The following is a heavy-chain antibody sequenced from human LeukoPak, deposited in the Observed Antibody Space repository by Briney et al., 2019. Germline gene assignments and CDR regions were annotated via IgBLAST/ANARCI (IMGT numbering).Heavy chain of an antibody. CDR1: GYTFTSYD. CDR3: ARGPSITIFGVVIILGAYYYYIDD. V-gene: IGHV1-8*01. Sequence: ASVKVSCKASGYTFTSYDINWVRQATGQGLEWMGWMNPNSGNTGYAQRFQGRVTMTRNTSISTAYMELSSLRSEDTAVYYCARGPSITIFGVVIILGAYYYYIDDWGKGTTVTVSS. D-gene: IGHD3-3*01. CDR2: MNPNSGNT. J-gene: IGHJ6*03.